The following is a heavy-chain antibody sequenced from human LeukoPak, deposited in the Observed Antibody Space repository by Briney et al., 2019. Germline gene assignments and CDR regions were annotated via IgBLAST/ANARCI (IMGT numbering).Heavy chain of an antibody. CDR3: ARQGYADFSPRPFDY. J-gene: IGHJ4*02. D-gene: IGHD4-17*01. CDR2: IYYSGST. Sequence: SETLSLTCTVSGGSISSSSYYWGWIRQPPGKGLEWIGSIYYSGSTNYNPSLKNRVTISVDTSKNQFSLKLRSVTAADTAVFYCARQGYADFSPRPFDYWGQGTLVTVSS. V-gene: IGHV4-39*01. CDR1: GGSISSSSYY.